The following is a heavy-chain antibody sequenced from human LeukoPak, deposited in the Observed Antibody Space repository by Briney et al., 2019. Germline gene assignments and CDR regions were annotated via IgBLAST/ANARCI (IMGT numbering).Heavy chain of an antibody. Sequence: SETQSLTCTVSGDSVSGISFYWSCIRQPPGKGLQDTGYIQYSGSTNYNPSLKSQVTISVDTSKNQFSLKLSSVTAADTAVYYCARYYDRSGYWSTPHFDYWGQGTLVTVSS. J-gene: IGHJ4*02. D-gene: IGHD3-22*01. CDR2: IQYSGST. V-gene: IGHV4-61*01. CDR3: ARYYDRSGYWSTPHFDY. CDR1: GDSVSGISFY.